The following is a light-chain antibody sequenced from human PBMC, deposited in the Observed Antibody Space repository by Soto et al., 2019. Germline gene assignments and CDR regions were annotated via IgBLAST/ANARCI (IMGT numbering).Light chain of an antibody. V-gene: IGLV1-40*01. Sequence: QSVLTQPPSVSGAPGQTITISCTGSSSNIGADFGVHWYQQLPGAAPKLVIFVNTNRPSGVPDRFSGSKSGTSASLAITGLQAEDEADYYCQSYDRSRSGWVFGTGTKLT. CDR1: SSNIGADFG. CDR2: VNT. J-gene: IGLJ3*02. CDR3: QSYDRSRSGWV.